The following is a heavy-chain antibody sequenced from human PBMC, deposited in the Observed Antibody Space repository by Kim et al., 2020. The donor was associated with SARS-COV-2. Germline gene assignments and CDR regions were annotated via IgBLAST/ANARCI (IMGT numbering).Heavy chain of an antibody. CDR1: GISFATYE. Sequence: GGSLRPSCVASGISFATYEMNWVRQAPGKGLEWISDISSSGTNIYYADSVKGGFTISRDNAKNSLFLQMSTLSADDTALYHCAREGGGYDYWGQGTLVT. J-gene: IGHJ4*02. V-gene: IGHV3-48*03. CDR2: ISSSGTNI. D-gene: IGHD1-26*01. CDR3: AREGGGYDY.